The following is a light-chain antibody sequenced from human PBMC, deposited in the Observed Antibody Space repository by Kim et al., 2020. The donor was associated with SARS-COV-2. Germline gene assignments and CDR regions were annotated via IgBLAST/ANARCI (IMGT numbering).Light chain of an antibody. Sequence: GQRVSISCSGSNSNIGTNTVTWYQQLPGTAPKLLMYTNNQRPSGVPDRFSGSKSDTSASLAISGLQSEDEADYYCASWDDSLNGYVFGTGTKVTVL. CDR1: NSNIGTNT. V-gene: IGLV1-44*01. CDR3: ASWDDSLNGYV. J-gene: IGLJ1*01. CDR2: TNN.